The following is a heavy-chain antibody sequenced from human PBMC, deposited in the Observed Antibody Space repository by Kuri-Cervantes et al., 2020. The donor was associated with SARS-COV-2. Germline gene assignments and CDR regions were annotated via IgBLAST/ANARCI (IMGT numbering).Heavy chain of an antibody. CDR3: ARDIVGAPYYYYYYMDV. CDR1: GYTFTSYD. D-gene: IGHD1-26*01. CDR2: MNPNSGNT. V-gene: IGHV1-8*02. Sequence: ASVKVSCKASGYTFTSYDINWVRQATGQGLEWMGWMNPNSGNTGYAQKFQGRVTMTRNTSISTAYMELRSLRSDDTAVYYCARDIVGAPYYYYYYMDVWGKGTTVTVSS. J-gene: IGHJ6*03.